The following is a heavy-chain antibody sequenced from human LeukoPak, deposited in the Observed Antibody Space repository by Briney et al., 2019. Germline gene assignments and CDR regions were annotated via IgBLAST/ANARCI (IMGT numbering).Heavy chain of an antibody. CDR1: GGSISSGGYY. Sequence: NSSETLSLACTVSGGSISSGGYYWSWIRQHPGKGLEWIGYIYYSGSTYYNPSLKSRVTISVDTSKNQFSLKLSSVTAADTAVYYCAREGVRGLDYWGQGTLVTVSS. J-gene: IGHJ4*02. CDR3: AREGVRGLDY. D-gene: IGHD3-10*01. CDR2: IYYSGST. V-gene: IGHV4-31*03.